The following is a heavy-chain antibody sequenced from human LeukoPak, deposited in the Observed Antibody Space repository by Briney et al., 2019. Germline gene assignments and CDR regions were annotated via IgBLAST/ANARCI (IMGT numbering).Heavy chain of an antibody. CDR3: ARGLEYCGGDCYYDAFDI. D-gene: IGHD2-21*01. CDR1: GGSFSGYY. Sequence: SETLSLSCAVYGGSFSGYYWSWIRQPPGKGLEWLGEINHSGSTNYNPSLKSRVTISVDTSKNQFSLKLSSVTAADTAVYYCARGLEYCGGDCYYDAFDIWGQGTMVTVSS. CDR2: INHSGST. V-gene: IGHV4-34*01. J-gene: IGHJ3*02.